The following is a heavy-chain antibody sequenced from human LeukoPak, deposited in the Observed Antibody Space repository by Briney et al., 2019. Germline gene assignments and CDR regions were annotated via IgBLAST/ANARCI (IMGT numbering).Heavy chain of an antibody. Sequence: ASVKVSCKASGGTFSSYSINWVRQAPGQGLEWMGGIIPIFGTANYAQKFQGRVTITADKSTSTAYMELSSLRSEDTAVYYCARGGAARPGYYYYMDVWGKGTTVTVSS. D-gene: IGHD6-6*01. CDR2: IIPIFGTA. CDR3: ARGGAARPGYYYYMDV. CDR1: GGTFSSYS. V-gene: IGHV1-69*06. J-gene: IGHJ6*03.